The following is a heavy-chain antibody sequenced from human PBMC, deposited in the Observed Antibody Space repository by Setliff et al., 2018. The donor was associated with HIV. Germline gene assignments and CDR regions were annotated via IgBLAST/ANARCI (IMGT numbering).Heavy chain of an antibody. CDR1: NDSINYQY. CDR3: ARGRRRSSTPYYFDY. CDR2: IYYSGNT. V-gene: IGHV4-59*11. Sequence: WETLSLTCTVSNDSINYQYWAWIRQPPGKGLEWIGSIYYSGNTNYNPSLKSRVTISIDTSKSQFSLKLTSVSAADTAMYYCARGRRRSSTPYYFDYWGQGTLVTVSS. J-gene: IGHJ4*02.